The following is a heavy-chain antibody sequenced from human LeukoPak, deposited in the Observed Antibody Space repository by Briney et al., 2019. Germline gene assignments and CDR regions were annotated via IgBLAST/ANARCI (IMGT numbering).Heavy chain of an antibody. CDR3: ARNSYFYGMDV. J-gene: IGHJ6*02. V-gene: IGHV3-30*03. CDR2: VSYDGSNK. CDR1: GFTFSSYG. Sequence: GGSLRLSCAASGFTFSSYGMHWVRQAPGKGLEWVAVVSYDGSNKYYADSVKGRFTISRDTSKNTLYLQMNSLRVEDTAVFYCARNSYFYGMDVWGLGTTFTVSS.